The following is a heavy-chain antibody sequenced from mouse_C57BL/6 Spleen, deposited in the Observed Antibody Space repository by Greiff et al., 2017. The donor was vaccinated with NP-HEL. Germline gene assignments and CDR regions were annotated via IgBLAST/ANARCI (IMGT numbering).Heavy chain of an antibody. Sequence: VTLKVSGAELVRPGASVKLSCTASGFNIKDYYMHWVKQRPEQGLEWIGRIDPEDGDTEYAPKFQGKATMTADTSSNTAYLQLSSLTSEDTAVYYCTTSDGYPNHLLMDYWGQGTSVTVSS. CDR2: IDPEDGDT. D-gene: IGHD2-3*01. J-gene: IGHJ4*01. CDR3: TTSDGYPNHLLMDY. V-gene: IGHV14-1*01. CDR1: GFNIKDYY.